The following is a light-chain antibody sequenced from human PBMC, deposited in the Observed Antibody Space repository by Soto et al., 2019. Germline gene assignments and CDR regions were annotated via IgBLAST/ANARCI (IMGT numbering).Light chain of an antibody. CDR1: QSVSSSY. CDR2: GAS. J-gene: IGKJ3*01. V-gene: IGKV3-20*01. Sequence: EIVLTQSPGTLSLSPGERATLSCRASQSVSSSYLAWYQQKPGQAPRLLIYGASSRATGIPDRFSGSGSGTDFTLNTSRLEPEDFAGYYFQQYGSSLFTFGPGTKVDIK. CDR3: QQYGSSLFT.